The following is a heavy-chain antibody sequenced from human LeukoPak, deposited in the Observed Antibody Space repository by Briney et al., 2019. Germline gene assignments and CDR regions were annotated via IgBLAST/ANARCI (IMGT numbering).Heavy chain of an antibody. D-gene: IGHD2-2*01. Sequence: QPGRSLRLSCAASGFTFSSYAMHWVRQAPGKGLEWVAVISYDGSNKYYADSVKGRFTISRDNSKNTLYLQMNSLSAEDTAVYYCARDHVVVPAAMAGEGWRSHYFDYWEQGSLVTVSS. CDR2: ISYDGSNK. CDR3: ARDHVVVPAAMAGEGWRSHYFDY. V-gene: IGHV3-30-3*01. CDR1: GFTFSSYA. J-gene: IGHJ4*02.